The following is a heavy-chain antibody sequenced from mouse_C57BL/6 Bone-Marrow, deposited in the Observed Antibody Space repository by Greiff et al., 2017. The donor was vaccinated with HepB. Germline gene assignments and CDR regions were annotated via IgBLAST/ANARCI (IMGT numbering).Heavy chain of an antibody. CDR1: GYTFTSYW. CDR3: ARERAYDEYWYFDV. J-gene: IGHJ1*03. D-gene: IGHD2-10*01. CDR2: IDPSDSYT. Sequence: QVQLQQPGAELVMPGASVKLSCKASGYTFTSYWMHWVKQRPGQGLEWIGEIDPSDSYTNYNQKFKGKSTLTVDKSSSTAYMQLSSLTSEDSAVYYCARERAYDEYWYFDVWGTGTTVTVSP. V-gene: IGHV1-69*01.